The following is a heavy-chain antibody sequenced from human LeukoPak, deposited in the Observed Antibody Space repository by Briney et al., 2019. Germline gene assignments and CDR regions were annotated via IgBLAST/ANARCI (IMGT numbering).Heavy chain of an antibody. CDR2: IFYSGTT. V-gene: IGHV4-39*07. CDR3: ARAGIGGIVVVPAAKKAYFDY. D-gene: IGHD2-2*01. CDR1: GGSISTSGYY. J-gene: IGHJ4*02. Sequence: SETLSLTCTVSGGSISTSGYYWGWIRQPPGKGLEWIGSIFYSGTTHYNPSLQSRVTVSADTSGNQFSLKLSSVTAADTAVYYCARAGIGGIVVVPAAKKAYFDYWGQGTLVTVSS.